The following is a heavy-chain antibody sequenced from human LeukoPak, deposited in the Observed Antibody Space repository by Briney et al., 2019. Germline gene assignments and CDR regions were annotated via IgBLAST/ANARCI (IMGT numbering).Heavy chain of an antibody. J-gene: IGHJ3*02. V-gene: IGHV3-48*01. CDR1: GFTLSNYP. Sequence: PGGSLRLSCAASGFTLSNYPMNWVRQAPGKGLEGVSYISSSSSTIYYADSVKGRFTISRDNAKNSLYLQMNSLRAEDTAVYYCARGATVVRPRDDAFDIWGQGTMVTVSS. D-gene: IGHD4-23*01. CDR2: ISSSSSTI. CDR3: ARGATVVRPRDDAFDI.